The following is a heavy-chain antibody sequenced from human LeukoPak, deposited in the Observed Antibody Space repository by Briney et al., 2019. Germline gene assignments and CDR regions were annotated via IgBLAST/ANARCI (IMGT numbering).Heavy chain of an antibody. V-gene: IGHV4-39*01. CDR2: IYYSGNT. CDR1: GGSIDSTKYY. Sequence: SETLSLTCTVSGGSIDSTKYYWGWIPQAPGKGLEWVGAIYYSGNTYYNPSLKSRVTMSVDTPKKQLFLRLSSVTAADTAVYYCARHPSTPDYWGQGTLVTVSS. J-gene: IGHJ4*02. CDR3: ARHPSTPDY.